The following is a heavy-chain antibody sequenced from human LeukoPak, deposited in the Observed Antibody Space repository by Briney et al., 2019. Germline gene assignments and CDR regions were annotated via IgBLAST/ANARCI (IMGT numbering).Heavy chain of an antibody. CDR1: GGSISSGDYY. Sequence: SETLSLTCTVSGGSISSGDYYWSWIRQPPGKGLEWIGYIYYSGSTYYNPSLKSRVTISVDTSKNQFSLKLSSVTAADTAVYYCARESVVIAAKSSTINYYYYGMDVWGQGTTVTVSS. J-gene: IGHJ6*02. CDR3: ARESVVIAAKSSTINYYYYGMDV. V-gene: IGHV4-30-4*01. CDR2: IYYSGST. D-gene: IGHD2-15*01.